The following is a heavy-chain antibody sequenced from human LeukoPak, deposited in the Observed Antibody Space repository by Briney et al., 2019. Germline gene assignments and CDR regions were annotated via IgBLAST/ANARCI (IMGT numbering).Heavy chain of an antibody. CDR1: GGSISSGGYS. V-gene: IGHV4-30-4*07. J-gene: IGHJ4*02. Sequence: NTSETLSLTCAVSGGSISSGGYSWSWIRQTPGKGLEWIAYIHDSGSTYYNPSLKSRVSISIDTSKNQFSLKLNSGTAADTAVYYCARLAGSGSYNYWGQGTLVTVSS. CDR3: ARLAGSGSYNY. D-gene: IGHD3-10*01. CDR2: IHDSGST.